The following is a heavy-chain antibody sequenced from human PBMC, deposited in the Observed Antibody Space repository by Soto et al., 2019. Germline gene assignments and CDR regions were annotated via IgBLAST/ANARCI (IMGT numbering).Heavy chain of an antibody. J-gene: IGHJ4*02. CDR1: GFTFSDYY. CDR3: TRGRRRGSEFDY. CDR2: IRTKPNGYTT. D-gene: IGHD1-26*01. V-gene: IGHV3-72*01. Sequence: EVQLVESGGGLVQPGGSLRLSCAASGFTFSDYYMDWVRQAPGKGLEWVSRIRTKPNGYTTEYAASVKGRFIISRDDSSSSVYLQMNSLRTEDTAVYYCTRGRRRGSEFDYWGQGTLVTVSS.